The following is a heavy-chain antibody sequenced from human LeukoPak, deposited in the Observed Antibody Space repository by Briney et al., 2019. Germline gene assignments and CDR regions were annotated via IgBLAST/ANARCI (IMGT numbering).Heavy chain of an antibody. CDR1: GGSIRSDY. V-gene: IGHV4-59*08. CDR2: IYYSGST. J-gene: IGHJ4*02. CDR3: ARHGASGSYLYYFDY. Sequence: SETLSLTCTVSGGSIRSDYWSWIRQPPGKGLEWIGYIYYSGSTNYNPSLKSRVTISVDTSKNQFSLKLSSVTAADTAVYFCARHGASGSYLYYFDYWGQGTLVTVSS. D-gene: IGHD1-26*01.